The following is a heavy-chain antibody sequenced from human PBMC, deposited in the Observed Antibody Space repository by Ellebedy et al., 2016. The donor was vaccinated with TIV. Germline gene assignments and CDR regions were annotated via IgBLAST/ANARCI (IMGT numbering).Heavy chain of an antibody. CDR3: TAGYSTFDF. D-gene: IGHD6-13*01. V-gene: IGHV3-48*03. CDR2: ISGGGKTI. CDR1: GSTLSTFE. Sequence: GGSLRLSCAASGSTLSTFEMNCVRQAPGRGLEWVAYISGGGKTIYYADSVKGRFTISRDNARNSLYLHMHSLRADDTALYYCTAGYSTFDFWGQGTLVTVSS. J-gene: IGHJ4*02.